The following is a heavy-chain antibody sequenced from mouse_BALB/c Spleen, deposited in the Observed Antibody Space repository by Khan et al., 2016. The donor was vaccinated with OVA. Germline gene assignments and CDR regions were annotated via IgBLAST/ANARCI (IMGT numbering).Heavy chain of an antibody. Sequence: QVQLKQSGAELARPGASVKLSCKASGYTFTDYYINWVKQRTGQGLEWIGEISPGSGDTYYNEKFKGKATLTADKSPSTVYMQLSSRTAEASAVYFCARRNYFGYTFAYWGQGTLVTVSA. V-gene: IGHV1-77*01. D-gene: IGHD1-2*01. CDR1: GYTFTDYY. J-gene: IGHJ3*01. CDR3: ARRNYFGYTFAY. CDR2: ISPGSGDT.